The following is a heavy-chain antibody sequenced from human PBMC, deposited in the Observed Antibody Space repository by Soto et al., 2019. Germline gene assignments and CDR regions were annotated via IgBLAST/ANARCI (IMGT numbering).Heavy chain of an antibody. V-gene: IGHV3-30*04. CDR3: ARDHGMFLSYYYYGMDV. J-gene: IGHJ6*02. CDR1: GFTFSRFS. CDR2: ISYDGKSK. D-gene: IGHD3-10*02. Sequence: GGSLRLSCAASGFTFSRFSMHWVRQAPGKGLAWVAVISYDGKSKHFAESVKGRFSVSRDDSKNTIYLEMNNLRGDDSAVYYCARDHGMFLSYYYYGMDVWGQGTTVTVSS.